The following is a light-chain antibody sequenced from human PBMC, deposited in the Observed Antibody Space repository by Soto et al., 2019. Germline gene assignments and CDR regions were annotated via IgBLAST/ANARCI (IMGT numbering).Light chain of an antibody. CDR1: SGHSNYA. Sequence: QLVLTQPPSASASLGASVRLTCFLSSGHSNYAIAWHQQQPNKGPRYLMKIKSDGSHTKGDGIPDRFSGSSSGAERFLTISSLQTEDEADYYCQTWGTGGVVFGGGTKLTVL. J-gene: IGLJ2*01. CDR3: QTWGTGGVV. CDR2: IKSDGSH. V-gene: IGLV4-69*01.